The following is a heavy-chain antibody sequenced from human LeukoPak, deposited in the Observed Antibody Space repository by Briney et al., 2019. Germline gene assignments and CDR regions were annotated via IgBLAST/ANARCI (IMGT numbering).Heavy chain of an antibody. J-gene: IGHJ6*02. Sequence: GGSLRLSCAASGFTFSNYWMHWVRQAPGKGLVWVSGISGSGDATYYADSVKGRFTISRDNSKNTVYLQMNSLRAEDTAVYYCAKSYVNFYYGMDVWGQGTTVTVSS. CDR2: ISGSGDAT. D-gene: IGHD2-8*01. CDR1: GFTFSNYW. V-gene: IGHV3-23*01. CDR3: AKSYVNFYYGMDV.